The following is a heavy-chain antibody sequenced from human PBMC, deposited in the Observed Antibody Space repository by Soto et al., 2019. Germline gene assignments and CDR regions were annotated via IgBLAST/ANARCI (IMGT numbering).Heavy chain of an antibody. CDR3: ARLPGITYYDFWSGYDLGPFDY. CDR2: IYYSGST. J-gene: IGHJ4*02. V-gene: IGHV4-59*01. Sequence: PSATLSLTCTVSGGSISSYYWSWIRQPPGKGLEWIGYIYYSGSTNYNPSLKSRVTISVDTSKNQFSLKLSSVTAADTAVYYCARLPGITYYDFWSGYDLGPFDYWGPGTQVTVSS. D-gene: IGHD3-3*01. CDR1: GGSISSYY.